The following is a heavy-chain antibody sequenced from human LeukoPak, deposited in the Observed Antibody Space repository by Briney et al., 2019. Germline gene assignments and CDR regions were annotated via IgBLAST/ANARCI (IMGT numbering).Heavy chain of an antibody. CDR3: ARSWEYYDSSGYQGDSGFDY. D-gene: IGHD3-22*01. J-gene: IGHJ4*02. V-gene: IGHV4-39*01. CDR2: IYYSGST. CDR1: GGSISSSSYY. Sequence: PLETLSFTCTVSGGSISSSSYYWGWIRQPPGKGLEWIGSIYYSGSTYYNPSLKSRVTISVDTSKNQFSLKLSSVTAADTAVYYCARSWEYYDSSGYQGDSGFDYWGQGTLVTVSS.